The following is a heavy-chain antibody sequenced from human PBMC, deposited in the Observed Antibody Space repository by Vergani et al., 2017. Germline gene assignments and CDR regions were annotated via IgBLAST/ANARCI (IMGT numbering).Heavy chain of an antibody. CDR3: ARGPQYYYGMDV. CDR1: GFTFSDYY. J-gene: IGHJ6*02. CDR2: ISSSSSYT. Sequence: QVQLVESGGGLVKPGGSLRLSCAASGFTFSDYYMSWIRQAPGKGLEWVSYISSSSSYTNYADSVKGRFTTSRDNAKNSLYLQMNSLSAEDTAVYYCARGPQYYYGMDVWGQGTTVTVSS. V-gene: IGHV3-11*05.